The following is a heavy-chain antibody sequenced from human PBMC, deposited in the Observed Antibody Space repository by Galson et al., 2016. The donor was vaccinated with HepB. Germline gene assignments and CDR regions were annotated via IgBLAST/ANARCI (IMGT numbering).Heavy chain of an antibody. CDR1: GFTFNTYA. CDR2: ISYDGTDK. Sequence: SLRLSCAASGFTFNTYAMHWVRQAPGKGLEWVALISYDGTDKYYADSVKGRFTISRDNSNNTMYVQTNSLRADDTAVYYCVRDKSSWNLGKFYYYGLDVWGHGTRVTVSS. CDR3: VRDKSSWNLGKFYYYGLDV. V-gene: IGHV3-30*04. D-gene: IGHD2-15*01. J-gene: IGHJ6*02.